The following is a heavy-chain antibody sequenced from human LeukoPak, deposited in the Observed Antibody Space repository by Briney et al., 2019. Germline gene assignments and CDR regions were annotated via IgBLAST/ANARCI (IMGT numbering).Heavy chain of an antibody. J-gene: IGHJ6*02. D-gene: IGHD5-18*01. CDR1: GGSFSGYY. V-gene: IGHV4-34*01. CDR2: TNHSGST. Sequence: SETLSLTCAVYGGSFSGYYWSWIRQPPGKGLEWIGETNHSGSTNYNPSLKSRVTISVDTSKNQFSLKLSSVTAADTAVYYCARGNSSRGYSYGPSTYGMDVWDQGTTVTVSS. CDR3: ARGNSSRGYSYGPSTYGMDV.